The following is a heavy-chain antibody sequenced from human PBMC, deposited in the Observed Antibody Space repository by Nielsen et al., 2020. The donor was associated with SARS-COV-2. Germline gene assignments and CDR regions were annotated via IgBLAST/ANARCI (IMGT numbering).Heavy chain of an antibody. CDR1: GYTFTSYD. CDR2: MNPNSGNT. Sequence: ASVKVSCKASGYTFTSYDINWVRQATGQGLEWMGWMNPNSGNTGYAQKFQGRVTMTRNTSISTAYMELSSLRSEDTAVYYCARVDSSGWSRNYYGMDVWGQGTTVTVSS. CDR3: ARVDSSGWSRNYYGMDV. J-gene: IGHJ6*02. D-gene: IGHD6-13*01. V-gene: IGHV1-8*01.